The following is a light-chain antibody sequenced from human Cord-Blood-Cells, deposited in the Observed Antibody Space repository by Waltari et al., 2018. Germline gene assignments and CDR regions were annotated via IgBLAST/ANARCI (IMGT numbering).Light chain of an antibody. CDR2: WGS. CDR3: MQALQTPIT. J-gene: IGKJ5*01. CDR1: QSPRHSNGYNY. Sequence: DIVMTQSPLSLPVTPGAPASISCRSSQSPRHSNGYNYLDWYLQKPGQSPPLLIYWGSNRASGVPDRFSGSGSGTDFTLKISRVEAEDVGVYYCMQALQTPITFGQGTRLEIK. V-gene: IGKV2-28*01.